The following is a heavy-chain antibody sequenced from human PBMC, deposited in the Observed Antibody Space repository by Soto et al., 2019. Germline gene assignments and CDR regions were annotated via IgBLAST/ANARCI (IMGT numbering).Heavy chain of an antibody. J-gene: IGHJ3*02. Sequence: ASVKVSCKASGYTFTSYYMHLVRQAPGQGLEWMGIINPSGGSTSYAQKFQGRVTMTRDTSTSTVYMELSSLRSEDTAVYYCARDFGVPDAFDIWGQGTMVTLSS. D-gene: IGHD3-3*01. CDR1: GYTFTSYY. V-gene: IGHV1-46*01. CDR2: INPSGGST. CDR3: ARDFGVPDAFDI.